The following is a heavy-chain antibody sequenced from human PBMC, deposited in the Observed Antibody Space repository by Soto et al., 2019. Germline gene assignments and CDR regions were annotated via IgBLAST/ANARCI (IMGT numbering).Heavy chain of an antibody. CDR3: ARVRPRLLWFGELSGYDY. CDR1: GYTFTSYG. Sequence: ASVKVSCKASGYTFTSYGISWVRQAPGQGLEWMGWISAYNGNTNYAQKLQGRVTMTTDTSTSTAYMELRSLRSDDTAVYYCARVRPRLLWFGELSGYDYWGQGTLVTVS. V-gene: IGHV1-18*01. CDR2: ISAYNGNT. D-gene: IGHD3-10*01. J-gene: IGHJ4*02.